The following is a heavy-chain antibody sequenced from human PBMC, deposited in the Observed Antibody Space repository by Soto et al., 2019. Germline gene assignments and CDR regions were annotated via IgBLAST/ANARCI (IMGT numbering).Heavy chain of an antibody. J-gene: IGHJ6*02. CDR3: AKVGPTLGSGEYYYYGMDV. V-gene: IGHV3-30*18. Sequence: GGSLRLSCAASGFTFSSYGMHWVRQAPGKGLEWVAVISYDGSNKYYADSVKGRFTISRDNSKNTLYLQMNSLRAEDTAVYYCAKVGPTLGSGEYYYYGMDVWGQGTTVTVSS. CDR2: ISYDGSNK. D-gene: IGHD2-15*01. CDR1: GFTFSSYG.